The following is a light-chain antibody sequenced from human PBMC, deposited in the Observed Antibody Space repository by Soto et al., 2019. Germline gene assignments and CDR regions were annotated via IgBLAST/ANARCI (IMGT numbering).Light chain of an antibody. V-gene: IGLV3-1*01. Sequence: SYELTQPPSVSVSPGQTVSITCSGDKLGEKYASWYQQKAGQTPVLVIYQDTKRPSGIPERFSGSNSGNTATLTISGTQVMDEADYYCQAWDSSSFYVFGTGTKLTVL. CDR1: KLGEKY. CDR2: QDT. CDR3: QAWDSSSFYV. J-gene: IGLJ1*01.